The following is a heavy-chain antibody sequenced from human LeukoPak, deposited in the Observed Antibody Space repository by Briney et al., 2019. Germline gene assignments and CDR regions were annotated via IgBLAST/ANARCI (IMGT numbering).Heavy chain of an antibody. J-gene: IGHJ4*02. D-gene: IGHD3-16*01. CDR3: AKDRVSYTMVASFDY. V-gene: IGHV3-43D*03. CDR2: ISWDGGST. Sequence: PGGSLRLSCAASGFTFDDYAMHWVRQAPGKGLEWVSLISWDGGSTYYADSVKGRFTISRDNSKNSLYLQMNSLRAEDTAVYYCAKDRVSYTMVASFDYWGQGTLVTVSS. CDR1: GFTFDDYA.